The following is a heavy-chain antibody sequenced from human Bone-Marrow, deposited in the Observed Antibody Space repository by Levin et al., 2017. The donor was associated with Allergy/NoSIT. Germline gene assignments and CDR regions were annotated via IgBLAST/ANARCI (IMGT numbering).Heavy chain of an antibody. Sequence: KPSETLSLTCTVSGASVSSDSYYWSWIRQPPGKGLQWIGYIYYSGSTFYTPSLKHRVTMSVNMSNNQFSLELRSVTAADTTLYYCAGWKIISLRFYFDNWGQGMLVTVSS. CDR1: GASVSSDSYY. D-gene: IGHD3-16*02. J-gene: IGHJ4*02. V-gene: IGHV4-61*01. CDR3: AGWKIISLRFYFDN. CDR2: IYYSGST.